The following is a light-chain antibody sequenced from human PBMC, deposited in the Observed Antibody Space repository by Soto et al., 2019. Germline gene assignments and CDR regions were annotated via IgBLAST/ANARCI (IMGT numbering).Light chain of an antibody. CDR2: KAS. Sequence: DIQMTQSPSTLSASVGDRVTITCRASQSIRNSLAWYQQKPGKAPKLLIYKASSLESGVPSRFSGSGSGTEFTVTISSLQADDFAAYYCRQYVSYPVTFGGGTKVEMK. CDR1: QSIRNS. J-gene: IGKJ4*01. CDR3: RQYVSYPVT. V-gene: IGKV1-5*03.